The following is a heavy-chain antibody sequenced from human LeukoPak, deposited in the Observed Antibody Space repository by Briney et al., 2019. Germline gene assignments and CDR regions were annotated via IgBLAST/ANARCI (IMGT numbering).Heavy chain of an antibody. CDR1: GGTFSSYA. CDR3: AREKSSGYYLANWFDP. V-gene: IGHV1-2*02. Sequence: ASVKVSCKASGGTFSSYAISWVRQAPGQGLEWKGWINPNSGGTNYAQKFQGRVTMTRDTSISTAYMELSRLRSDDTAVYYCAREKSSGYYLANWFDPWGQGTLVTVSS. D-gene: IGHD3-22*01. J-gene: IGHJ5*02. CDR2: INPNSGGT.